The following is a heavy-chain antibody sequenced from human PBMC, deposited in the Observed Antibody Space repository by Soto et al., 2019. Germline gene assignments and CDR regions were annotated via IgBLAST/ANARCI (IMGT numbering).Heavy chain of an antibody. J-gene: IGHJ4*02. V-gene: IGHV4-39*02. CDR3: ALDNRPWDY. CDR2: IYYGGST. CDR1: GGSLSSSSYY. Sequence: QLQLKESGPGLVKPSETLSLTCTVSGGSLSSSSYYWGWIRQPPGKGLEWIGGIYYGGSTYYNPSPNSRVTISVETSKHRFSRKLSSVTAADTAVYYCALDNRPWDYWGQGTLVTVSS.